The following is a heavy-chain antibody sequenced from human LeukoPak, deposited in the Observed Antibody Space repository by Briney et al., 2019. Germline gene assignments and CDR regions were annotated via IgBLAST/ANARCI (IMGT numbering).Heavy chain of an antibody. CDR2: ISAYNGNT. V-gene: IGHV1-18*01. D-gene: IGHD3-22*01. CDR1: GYTFTSYG. Sequence: ASVKVSCTASGYTFTSYGISWVRQAPGQGLEWMGWISAYNGNTNYAQKLQGRVTMTTDTSTSTAYMELRSLRSDDTAVYYCARDRSDYYDSSGYYPLDYWGQGTLVTVSS. CDR3: ARDRSDYYDSSGYYPLDY. J-gene: IGHJ4*02.